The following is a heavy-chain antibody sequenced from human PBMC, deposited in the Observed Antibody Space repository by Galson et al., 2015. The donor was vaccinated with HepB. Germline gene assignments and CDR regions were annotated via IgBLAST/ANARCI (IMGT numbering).Heavy chain of an antibody. V-gene: IGHV3-43*01. CDR2: ISWDGGRA. J-gene: IGHJ4*02. Sequence: SLRLSCAVSGFSFDDYSMHWVRQTAEKGLEWISLISWDGGRAYYADSVRGRFTISRDNAKNSLYLQMNSLRSEDTALYYCVKDVSGADRLYFDFWGQGTLVTVSS. CDR3: VKDVSGADRLYFDF. CDR1: GFSFDDYS. D-gene: IGHD6-6*01.